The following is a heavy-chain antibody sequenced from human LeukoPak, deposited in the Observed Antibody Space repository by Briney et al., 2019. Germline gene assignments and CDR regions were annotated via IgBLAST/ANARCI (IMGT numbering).Heavy chain of an antibody. CDR2: ISSSSSYI. CDR3: AGEGAHGDYDY. J-gene: IGHJ4*02. Sequence: GGSLRLSCAASGFTFSSYSMNWVRQAPGKGLEWVSSISSSSSYIYYADSVKGRFTISRDNAKNTLYLQMNSLRAEDTAVYYCAGEGAHGDYDYWGQGTLVTVSS. D-gene: IGHD4-17*01. CDR1: GFTFSSYS. V-gene: IGHV3-21*01.